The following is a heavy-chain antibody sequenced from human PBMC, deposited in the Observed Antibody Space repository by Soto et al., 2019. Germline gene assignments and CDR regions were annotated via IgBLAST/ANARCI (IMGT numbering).Heavy chain of an antibody. J-gene: IGHJ4*02. CDR1: GGSISSYY. CDR3: AREPERADIDAPYYFDY. Sequence: SETLSLTCTVSGGSISSYYWSWIRQPPGKGLEWIGYIYYSGSTNYNPSLKSRVTISVDTSKNQFSLKLSSVTAADTAVYYCAREPERADIDAPYYFDYWGQGTLVTVSS. D-gene: IGHD1-1*01. V-gene: IGHV4-59*01. CDR2: IYYSGST.